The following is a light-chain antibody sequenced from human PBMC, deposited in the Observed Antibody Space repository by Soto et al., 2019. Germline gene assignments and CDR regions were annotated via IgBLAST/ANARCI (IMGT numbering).Light chain of an antibody. V-gene: IGKV1-39*01. CDR2: AAS. J-gene: IGKJ3*01. CDR3: QQSYTTPLFT. Sequence: DIQMTQSPSSLSASVGDRDTITCRASQSISTNLNWYQVKPGKAPKLLIYAASSLESGVPSRFSGSGSGTDFTLTISSLQPEDFATYYCQQSYTTPLFTFGPGTKVDIK. CDR1: QSISTN.